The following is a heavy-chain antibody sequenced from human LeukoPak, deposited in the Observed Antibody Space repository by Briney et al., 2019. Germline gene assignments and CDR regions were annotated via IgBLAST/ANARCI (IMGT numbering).Heavy chain of an antibody. J-gene: IGHJ4*02. CDR1: GGSISSGGYY. V-gene: IGHV4-31*03. Sequence: SETLSLTCTVSGGSISSGGYYWSWIRQHPGKGLEWIGYIYYSGSTYYNPSLKSRVTISVDTSKNQFSLKLSSVTAADTAVYYCARSFRSLRSYYFDYWSQGTLVTVSS. CDR3: ARSFRSLRSYYFDY. CDR2: IYYSGST.